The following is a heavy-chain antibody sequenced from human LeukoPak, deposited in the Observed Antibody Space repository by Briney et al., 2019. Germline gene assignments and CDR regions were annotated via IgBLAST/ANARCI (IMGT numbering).Heavy chain of an antibody. V-gene: IGHV3-30*04. CDR3: ARDLGRYYDFWGGYYDY. CDR2: ISHDGSNK. J-gene: IGHJ4*02. D-gene: IGHD3-3*01. CDR1: GFTFSSYA. Sequence: GGSLRLSCAASGFTFSSYAMHWVRQAPGKGLEWVAVISHDGSNKYYADSVKGRFTISRDNSKNTLYLQMNSLRAEDTAVYYCARDLGRYYDFWGGYYDYWGQGTLVTVSS.